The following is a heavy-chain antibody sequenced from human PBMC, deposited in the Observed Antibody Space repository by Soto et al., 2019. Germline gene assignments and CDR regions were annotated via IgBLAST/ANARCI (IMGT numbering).Heavy chain of an antibody. CDR3: ARRPSRLLKGDSFA. CDR1: GGSFSGHY. Sequence: SETLSLTCAVYGGSFSGHYWSWIRQPPGKGLEWIGEIIHSCSTAYNPSLKNRVAISVDTSKNQFSLKLNSVPAADTAVYYCARRPSRLLKGDSFAWGQGTLVTVSS. CDR2: IIHSCST. D-gene: IGHD2-21*01. V-gene: IGHV4-34*12. J-gene: IGHJ5*02.